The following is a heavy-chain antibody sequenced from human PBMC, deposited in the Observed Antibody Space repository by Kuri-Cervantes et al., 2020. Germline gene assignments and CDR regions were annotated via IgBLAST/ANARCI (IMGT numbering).Heavy chain of an antibody. J-gene: IGHJ5*02. Sequence: ASVKVSCKASGYTFTGYYMHWVRQAPGQGLEWMGWINAGNGNTKYSQKFQGRVTITRDTSASTAYMELSSLRSEDTAVYYCARGGRAAGTGWDWFDPWGQGTLVTVSS. CDR1: GYTFTGYY. V-gene: IGHV1-3*01. CDR3: ARGGRAAGTGWDWFDP. CDR2: INAGNGNT. D-gene: IGHD6-13*01.